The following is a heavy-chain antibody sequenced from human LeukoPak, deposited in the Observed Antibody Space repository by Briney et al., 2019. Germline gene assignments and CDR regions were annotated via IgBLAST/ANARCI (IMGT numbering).Heavy chain of an antibody. D-gene: IGHD2-15*01. V-gene: IGHV3-30*02. CDR1: GFTFSSYG. J-gene: IGHJ4*02. Sequence: GGSLRLSCAASGFTFSSYGMHWVRQAPGKGLEWVAFIRYDGSNKYYADSVKGRFTIFRDNSKNTLYLQMNSLRAEDTAVYYCAKTPYCSGGSCYSGYFDYWGQGTLVTVSS. CDR2: IRYDGSNK. CDR3: AKTPYCSGGSCYSGYFDY.